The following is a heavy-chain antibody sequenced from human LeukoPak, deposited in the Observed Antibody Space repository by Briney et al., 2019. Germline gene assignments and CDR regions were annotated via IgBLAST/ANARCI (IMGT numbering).Heavy chain of an antibody. CDR1: GGSISSSSYY. D-gene: IGHD2-2*01. CDR3: ARGSSYCSSTSCFDY. CDR2: IYYSGST. Sequence: PSETLSLTCTVSGGSISSSSYYLGWIRQPPGKGLEWIVSIYYSGSTYYNPSLKSRVTISVDTSKNQFSLKLSSVTAADTAVYYCARGSSYCSSTSCFDYWGQGTLVTVSS. V-gene: IGHV4-39*01. J-gene: IGHJ4*02.